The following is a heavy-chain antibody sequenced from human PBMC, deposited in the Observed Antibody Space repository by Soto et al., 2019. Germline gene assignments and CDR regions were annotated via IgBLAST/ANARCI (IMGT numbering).Heavy chain of an antibody. CDR2: IYHSGST. Sequence: QLQLQESGSGLVKPSQTLSLTCAVSGGSISSGGYSWSWIRQPPGKGLEWIGYIYHSGSTYYHPSPKSRVTISVDRSKNQFSLKLSSVTAADTAVYYCARAIGWFGELLGGYYFDYWGQGTLVTVSS. CDR1: GGSISSGGYS. D-gene: IGHD3-10*01. CDR3: ARAIGWFGELLGGYYFDY. J-gene: IGHJ4*02. V-gene: IGHV4-30-2*01.